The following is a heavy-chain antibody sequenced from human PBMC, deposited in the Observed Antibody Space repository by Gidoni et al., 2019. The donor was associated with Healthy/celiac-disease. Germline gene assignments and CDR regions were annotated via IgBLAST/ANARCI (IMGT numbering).Heavy chain of an antibody. J-gene: IGHJ6*02. D-gene: IGHD4-4*01. CDR2: IIPILGIA. CDR1: GGPFSSYA. V-gene: IGHV1-69*04. CDR3: ARGYSNPPYYYYGMDV. Sequence: QVQLVQSGAEVKTPGSSVKVSCKASGGPFSSYAISWVRQAPGQGLAWMGRIIPILGIANYAQKFQGRVTITADKSTSTAYMELSSLRSEDTAVYYCARGYSNPPYYYYGMDVWGQGTTVTVSS.